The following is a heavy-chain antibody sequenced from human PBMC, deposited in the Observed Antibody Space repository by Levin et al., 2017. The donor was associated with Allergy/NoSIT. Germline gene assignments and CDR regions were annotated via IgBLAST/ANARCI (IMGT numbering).Heavy chain of an antibody. D-gene: IGHD1-1*01. CDR1: GGSFSGYY. V-gene: IGHV4-34*01. Sequence: SETLSLTCAVYGGSFSGYYWSWIRQPPGKGLEWIGEINHSGSTNYNPSLKSRVTISVDTSKNQFSLKLSSVTAADTAVYYCARRQLERRGGFDYWGQGTLVTVSS. CDR3: ARRQLERRGGFDY. CDR2: INHSGST. J-gene: IGHJ4*02.